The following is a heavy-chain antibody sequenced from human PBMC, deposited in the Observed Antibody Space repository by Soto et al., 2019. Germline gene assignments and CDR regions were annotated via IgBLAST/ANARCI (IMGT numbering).Heavy chain of an antibody. J-gene: IGHJ6*02. CDR1: GASISSGGYY. CDR3: AASCVGCGGFNYYGMDV. V-gene: IGHV4-31*03. Sequence: QVQLQESGPGLVKPSQTLSLTCSVSGASISSGGYYWNWIRQHPGKGLEGIGYIYYSGTTYYNPSLKSRVTISVDTSKNQFSLKLSSVTAADTAVYYCAASCVGCGGFNYYGMDVWGQGTKVTVSS. CDR2: IYYSGTT. D-gene: IGHD2-21*01.